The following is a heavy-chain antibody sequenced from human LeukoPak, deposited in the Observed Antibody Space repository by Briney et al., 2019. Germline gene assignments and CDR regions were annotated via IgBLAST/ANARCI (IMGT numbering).Heavy chain of an antibody. CDR1: TFTFTNYW. J-gene: IGHJ4*02. Sequence: GGSLRLSCAASTFTFTNYWMSWVRQAPGKGLGWVANIKQDGSEQYYVDSVKGRFTISRDNAKNSVYLQMNSLRVEDTAVYYCARGGVWYNSDVFDFWGQGTLVTVSS. CDR2: IKQDGSEQ. V-gene: IGHV3-7*01. CDR3: ARGGVWYNSDVFDF. D-gene: IGHD2-8*01.